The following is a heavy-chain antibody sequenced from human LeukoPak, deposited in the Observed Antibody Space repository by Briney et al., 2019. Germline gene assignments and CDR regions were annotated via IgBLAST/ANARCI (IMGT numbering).Heavy chain of an antibody. V-gene: IGHV3-23*01. CDR3: ARAPRSEDDAFDI. CDR1: GFTFSNYA. Sequence: SGGSLRLSCAASGFTFSNYAMSWVRQTPGKGLEFVSVVTGSGGDTYYTGSVNGRFTISRDNSKNTLYLQMNSLRAEDTAVYYCARAPRSEDDAFDIWGQGTMVTVSS. CDR2: VTGSGGDT. J-gene: IGHJ3*02.